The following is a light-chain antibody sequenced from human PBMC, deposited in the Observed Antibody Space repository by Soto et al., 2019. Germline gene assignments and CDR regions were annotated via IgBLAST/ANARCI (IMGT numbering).Light chain of an antibody. CDR3: AAGDASRNRLL. J-gene: IGLJ2*01. CDR1: FPNIGSNS. CDR2: TDN. Sequence: QSVLTQPPSASGTPGQMVTISCSGSFPNIGSNSVNWYQQLPESAPKLLIFTDNQRPSGVPDRFSGSKSGTSASLAISGLQSEDEGHYHCAAGDASRNRLLFGGGTKLTAL. V-gene: IGLV1-44*01.